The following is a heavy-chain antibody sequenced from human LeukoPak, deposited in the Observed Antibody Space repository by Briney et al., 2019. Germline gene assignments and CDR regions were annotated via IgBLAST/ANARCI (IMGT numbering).Heavy chain of an antibody. V-gene: IGHV3-23*01. D-gene: IGHD1-26*01. CDR2: ITGSGDNT. CDR1: GFTFSSHG. Sequence: GGSLRLSCAASGFTFSSHGMSWVRQAPGKGLEWVSVITGSGDNTYYADSVKGRFTISRDNSKNTLYLQMNSLRVEDTAMYYCVRRSTVGVTRWFDPWGQGTLVTVSS. CDR3: VRRSTVGVTRWFDP. J-gene: IGHJ5*02.